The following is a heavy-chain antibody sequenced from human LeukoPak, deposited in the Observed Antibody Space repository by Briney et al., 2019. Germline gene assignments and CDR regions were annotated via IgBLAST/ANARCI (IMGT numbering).Heavy chain of an antibody. V-gene: IGHV3-66*01. CDR1: GFTFSSYS. D-gene: IGHD6-13*01. CDR3: ARGRPAAAASDS. Sequence: PGGSLRLSCAASGFTFSSYSMNWVRQAPGKGLEWVSVIFSGGGTYYADSVKGRFTISRDNSKSTLYLQMNSLRAEDTAVYYCARGRPAAAASDSWGQGTLVTVSS. CDR2: IFSGGGT. J-gene: IGHJ4*02.